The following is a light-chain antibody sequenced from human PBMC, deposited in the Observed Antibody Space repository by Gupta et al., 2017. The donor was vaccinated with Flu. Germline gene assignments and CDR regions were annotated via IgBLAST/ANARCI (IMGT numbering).Light chain of an antibody. V-gene: IGKV3-15*01. CDR2: GAS. Sequence: EIVMTQSPATLSVSLGERATLSCRASQSVSSSSAWYQQKPGQAPRLLIYGASTRATGIPARFSGSGSGTEFTLTISSLQSEDFAVYYCHQYNNWPPTFGQGTRLEIK. J-gene: IGKJ5*01. CDR3: HQYNNWPPT. CDR1: QSVSSS.